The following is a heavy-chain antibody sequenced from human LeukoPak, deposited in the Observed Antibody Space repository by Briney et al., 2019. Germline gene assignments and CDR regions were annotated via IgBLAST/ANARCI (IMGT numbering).Heavy chain of an antibody. CDR3: AKDMGYDSSGYLY. V-gene: IGHV3-23*01. CDR2: ISGSGGST. J-gene: IGHJ4*02. CDR1: GFTFSSYA. Sequence: SGGSLRLSCAASGFTFSSYAMSWVRQAPGKGLEWVSAISGSGGSTYYADSVKGRFTISRDNSKNTLYLQMNSLRAEDTAVYYCAKDMGYDSSGYLYWGQGTLVTVSS. D-gene: IGHD3-22*01.